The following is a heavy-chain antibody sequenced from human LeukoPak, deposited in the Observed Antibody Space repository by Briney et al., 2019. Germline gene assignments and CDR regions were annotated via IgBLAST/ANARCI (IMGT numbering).Heavy chain of an antibody. Sequence: ASVKVSCKVSGYTLSELSMHWVRQAPGKGLEWMGGFDPEDGETIYAQKLPGRVTMTEDTSTDTAYMEPSSLRSEDTAVYYCATARAHYEFSRGYRHAFDIWGQGTMVTVSS. J-gene: IGHJ3*02. CDR2: FDPEDGET. V-gene: IGHV1-24*01. D-gene: IGHD3-3*01. CDR1: GYTLSELS. CDR3: ATARAHYEFSRGYRHAFDI.